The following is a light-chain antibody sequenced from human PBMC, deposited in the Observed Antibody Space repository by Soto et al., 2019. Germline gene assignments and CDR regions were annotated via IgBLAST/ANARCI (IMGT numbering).Light chain of an antibody. CDR3: QQRYSTQWT. CDR2: AAS. J-gene: IGKJ1*01. CDR1: QSISSY. V-gene: IGKV1-39*01. Sequence: DIQMTQSPSSLSASVGDRVTITCRASQSISSYLNWYQQKPGKAPKLLIYAASSLQSGVPSRFSGSGSGTDFTLTISSLQPEDFATYYCQQRYSTQWTFGQGTKVESK.